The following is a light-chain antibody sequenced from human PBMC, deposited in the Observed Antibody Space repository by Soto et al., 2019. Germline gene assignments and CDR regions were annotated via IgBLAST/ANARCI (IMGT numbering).Light chain of an antibody. J-gene: IGKJ2*01. Sequence: DIQMTQTPSSVPASVGDRVTITCRASQSISNCLAWSQQKPGKAPKLLIFAASSLQSGVPSRFSGSGSGTDFTLTISSLEPEDFATYYCQQANSFPYTFGQGTKLEIK. CDR3: QQANSFPYT. CDR2: AAS. CDR1: QSISNC. V-gene: IGKV1-12*01.